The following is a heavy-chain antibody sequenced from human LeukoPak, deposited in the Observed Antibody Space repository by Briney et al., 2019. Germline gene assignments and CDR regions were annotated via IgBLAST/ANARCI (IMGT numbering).Heavy chain of an antibody. J-gene: IGHJ3*02. CDR2: ISGSGGNT. V-gene: IGHV3-23*01. CDR3: ARDGSMVVDAFDI. D-gene: IGHD2-15*01. Sequence: PGGSLRLSCAASGFTFSSYGMHWVRQAPGKGLEWVSTISGSGGNTYHADSVRGRFTISRDNSKNTLYLQMNSLRAEDTAVYYCARDGSMVVDAFDIWGQGTMVTVSS. CDR1: GFTFSSYG.